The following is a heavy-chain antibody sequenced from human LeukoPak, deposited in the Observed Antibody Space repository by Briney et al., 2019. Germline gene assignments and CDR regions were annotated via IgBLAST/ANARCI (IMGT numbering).Heavy chain of an antibody. CDR1: GFTFSDYY. V-gene: IGHV3-30*02. J-gene: IGHJ3*02. CDR3: ARPVLAVAEAFDI. CDR2: IRHDGSNK. Sequence: PGGSLRLSCAASGFTFSDYYMSWIRQAPGKGLEWVAFIRHDGSNKYYTDSVKGRFTISRDNSKNTLYLQMNSLRAEDTAVYYCARPVLAVAEAFDIWGQGTMVTVSS. D-gene: IGHD6-19*01.